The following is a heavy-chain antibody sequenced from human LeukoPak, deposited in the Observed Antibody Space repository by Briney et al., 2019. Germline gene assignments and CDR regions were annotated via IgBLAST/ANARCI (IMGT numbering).Heavy chain of an antibody. CDR1: GGTFSSYA. J-gene: IGHJ4*02. CDR2: IIPSLGIT. Sequence: SAKVSCKASGGTFSSYAFSWVRQAPGQGLEWMGRIIPSLGITIYAQKFQGRVTVSADKSTSTAYMEVSRLRSEDTAVYYCAREVAAATPYYIDHWGQGTLVTVSS. V-gene: IGHV1-69*04. CDR3: AREVAAATPYYIDH. D-gene: IGHD2-15*01.